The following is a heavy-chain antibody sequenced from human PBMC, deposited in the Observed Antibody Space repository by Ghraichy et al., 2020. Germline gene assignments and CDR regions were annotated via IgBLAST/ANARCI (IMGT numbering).Heavy chain of an antibody. Sequence: ASVKVSCKASGYTFTSYDINWVRQATGQGLEWMGWMNPNSGNTGYAQKFQGRVTMTRNTSISTAYMELSSLRSEDTAVYYCARDLPGIAAAGNNWFDPWGQGTLVTVSS. J-gene: IGHJ5*02. CDR2: MNPNSGNT. CDR1: GYTFTSYD. CDR3: ARDLPGIAAAGNNWFDP. V-gene: IGHV1-8*02. D-gene: IGHD6-13*01.